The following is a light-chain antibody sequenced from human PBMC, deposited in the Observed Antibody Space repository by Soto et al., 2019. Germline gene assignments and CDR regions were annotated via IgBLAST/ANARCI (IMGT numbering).Light chain of an antibody. J-gene: IGKJ1*01. CDR1: QGISSA. V-gene: IGKV1D-13*01. CDR2: DAS. Sequence: AIQLTQSPSSLSASVGDRVTITCRASQGISSALAWYQQKPGKAPKLLIYDASSLESGVPSRFSGSGSGTEFTLTISSLQPDDFASYYCQQYKDYPITFGQGTKVDIK. CDR3: QQYKDYPIT.